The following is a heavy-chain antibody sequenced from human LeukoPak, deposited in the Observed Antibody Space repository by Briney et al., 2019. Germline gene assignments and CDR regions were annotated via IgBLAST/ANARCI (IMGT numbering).Heavy chain of an antibody. D-gene: IGHD3-22*01. J-gene: IGHJ4*01. CDR3: ARAYYYDSSGPYYFDY. CDR2: INHSGST. V-gene: IGHV4-34*01. Sequence: SETLSLTCAVYGGSFSGYYWSWIRQPPGKGLEWIGEINHSGSTNYNPSLKSRVTISVDTSKNQFSLKLSSVTAADTAVYYCARAYYYDSSGPYYFDYWGHGTLVTVFS. CDR1: GGSFSGYY.